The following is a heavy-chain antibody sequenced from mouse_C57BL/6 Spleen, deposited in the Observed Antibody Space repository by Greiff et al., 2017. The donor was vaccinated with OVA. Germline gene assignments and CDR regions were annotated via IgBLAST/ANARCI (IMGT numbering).Heavy chain of an antibody. CDR1: GFTFSSYG. CDR2: ISSGGSYT. Sequence: EVHLVDSGGDLVKPGGSLKLSCAASGFTFSSYGMSWVRQTPDKRLEWVATISSGGSYTYYPDSVKGRFTISRDNAKNTLYLQTSSLKSEDTAMYYCARRYMITTVYYYAMDYWGQGTSVTVSS. D-gene: IGHD2-4*01. CDR3: ARRYMITTVYYYAMDY. J-gene: IGHJ4*01. V-gene: IGHV5-6*01.